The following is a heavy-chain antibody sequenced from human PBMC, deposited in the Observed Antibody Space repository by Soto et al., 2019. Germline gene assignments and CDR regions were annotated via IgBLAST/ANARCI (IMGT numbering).Heavy chain of an antibody. J-gene: IGHJ6*02. CDR1: GYSFTSYW. Sequence: GESLKISCQGSGYSFTSYWIGWVRQMPGKGLEWMGIIYPGDSDTRYSPSFQGQVTISADKSISTAYLQWSSLKASDTAMYYCARHSSLRGYYYCGMDVWGQGTTVTVSS. D-gene: IGHD2-2*01. CDR3: ARHSSLRGYYYCGMDV. V-gene: IGHV5-51*01. CDR2: IYPGDSDT.